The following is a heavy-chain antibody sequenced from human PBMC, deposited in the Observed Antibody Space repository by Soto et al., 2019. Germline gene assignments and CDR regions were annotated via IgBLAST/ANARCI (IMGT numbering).Heavy chain of an antibody. D-gene: IGHD1-26*01. J-gene: IGHJ4*02. CDR1: GFPFSDYW. V-gene: IGHV3-7*03. CDR3: ARGWDSLDY. CDR2: IKQDGSEI. Sequence: PGGSLRLSCVVSGFPFSDYWMTCVRQAPGKGLEWVANIKQDGSEIYYVDSVKGRFTISRDKAKNSLFLQMNSLRAEDTAVYYCARGWDSLDYWGQGNLVTVSS.